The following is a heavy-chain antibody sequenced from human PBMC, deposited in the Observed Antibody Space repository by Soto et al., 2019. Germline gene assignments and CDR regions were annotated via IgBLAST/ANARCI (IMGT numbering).Heavy chain of an antibody. CDR1: GFTFSSYS. J-gene: IGHJ6*02. CDR2: ISSSSSYI. V-gene: IGHV3-21*01. Sequence: EVQLVESGGGLVKPGGSLRLSCAASGFTFSSYSMNWVRQAPGKGLEWVSSISSSSSYIYYADSVKGRFTISRDNAKNSLYLQRNSLRAEDTAVYYCERDICGVVRVMDVWGQGTTVTVSS. CDR3: ERDICGVVRVMDV. D-gene: IGHD3-3*01.